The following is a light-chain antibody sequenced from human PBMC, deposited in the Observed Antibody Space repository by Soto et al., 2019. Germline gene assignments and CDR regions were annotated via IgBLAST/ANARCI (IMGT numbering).Light chain of an antibody. CDR2: SYN. CDR3: SSYAGSSNV. V-gene: IGLV1-44*01. J-gene: IGLJ1*01. Sequence: QSVLTQPPSVSGTPGQGVSISCSGSNSNIGTNTVNWYQHRPGTVPRLLIYSYNQRPSGVPDRFSGSKSGNTASLTVSGLQAEDEADYYCSSYAGSSNVFGTGTKVTVL. CDR1: NSNIGTNT.